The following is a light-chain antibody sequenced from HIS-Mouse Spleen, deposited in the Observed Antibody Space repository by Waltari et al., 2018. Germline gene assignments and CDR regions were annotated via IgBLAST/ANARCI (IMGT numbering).Light chain of an antibody. CDR1: SSDVRGYNY. V-gene: IGLV2-14*03. CDR2: DVS. Sequence: QSARTHPASVSGSPGQSITISCPGTSSDVRGYNYVSWYQQHPGKAPKLMIYDVSNRPSGVSNRFSGSKSGNTASLTISGLQAEDEADYYCSSYTSSSTLYVFGTGTKVTVL. J-gene: IGLJ1*01. CDR3: SSYTSSSTLYV.